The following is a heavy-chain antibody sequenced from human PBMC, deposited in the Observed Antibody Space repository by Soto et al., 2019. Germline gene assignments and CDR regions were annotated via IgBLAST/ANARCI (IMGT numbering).Heavy chain of an antibody. CDR3: ASGFFNVEVVVATSRTGMDV. J-gene: IGHJ6*01. V-gene: IGHV3-30-3*02. Sequence: AACRLRVNIYVISFACQTPGKGLEWVAVISYDESNKYYADSVKGRFTISRDNSKNTLYLQMNSLRAEDTAVYYCASGFFNVEVVVATSRTGMDVW. CDR1: RLRVNIYV. CDR2: ISYDESNK. D-gene: IGHD2-15*01.